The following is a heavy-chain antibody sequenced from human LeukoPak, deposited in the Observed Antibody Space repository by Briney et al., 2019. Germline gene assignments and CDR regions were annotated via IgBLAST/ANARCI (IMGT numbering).Heavy chain of an antibody. CDR2: IKPKTDDGTT. CDR1: GFIFSKAW. V-gene: IGHV3-15*01. D-gene: IGHD3-16*01. J-gene: IGHJ1*01. CDR3: TSALNLVLGELLGY. Sequence: PGGSLRLSCAASGFIFSKAWMAGVRQAPGKGREGVGHIKPKTDDGTTDYAAPVKGRLTISRHDSKTTLHLKMNSLNSEDTAVYFCTSALNLVLGELLGYWGQGTLVPVSS.